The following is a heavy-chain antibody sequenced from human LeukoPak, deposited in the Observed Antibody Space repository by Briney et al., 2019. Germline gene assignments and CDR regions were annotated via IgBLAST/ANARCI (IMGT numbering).Heavy chain of an antibody. CDR3: ARGSSSSCCTGPFDP. V-gene: IGHV1-2*04. CDR2: INPNSGGT. J-gene: IGHJ5*02. CDR1: GYTFTSYG. Sequence: ASVKVSCKASGYTFTSYGISRVRQAPGQGLEWMGWINPNSGGTNYAQKFQGWVTMTRDTSISTAYMELSRLRSDDTAVYYCARGSSSSCCTGPFDPWGQGTLVTVSS. D-gene: IGHD6-13*01.